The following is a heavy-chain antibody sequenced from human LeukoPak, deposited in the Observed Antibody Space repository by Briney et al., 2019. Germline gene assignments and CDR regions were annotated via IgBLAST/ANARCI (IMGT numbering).Heavy chain of an antibody. Sequence: PGGSLRLSCAASGFTFSSYAMSWVRQAPGKGLEWVSAISGSGGSTYYADSVKGRLTISRDNSKNTLYLQMNSLRAEDTAVYYCAKDHETYYYDSSGYYYWGQGTLVTVSS. CDR3: AKDHETYYYDSSGYYY. CDR2: ISGSGGST. D-gene: IGHD3-22*01. CDR1: GFTFSSYA. V-gene: IGHV3-23*01. J-gene: IGHJ4*02.